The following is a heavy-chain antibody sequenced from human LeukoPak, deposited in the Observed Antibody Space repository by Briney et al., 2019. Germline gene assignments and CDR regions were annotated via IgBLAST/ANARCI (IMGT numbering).Heavy chain of an antibody. CDR1: GFTFSNAW. J-gene: IGHJ4*02. V-gene: IGHV3-15*01. D-gene: IGHD3-22*01. Sequence: PGGSLRLSCAASGFTFSNAWMSWVRQAPGKGLEWVGRIKSKTDGGTTDYAAPVKGRFTISRDDLKNTLYLQMNSLKTEDTAVYYCTTDSYDSSGYYYKYFDYWGQGTLVTVSS. CDR3: TTDSYDSSGYYYKYFDY. CDR2: IKSKTDGGTT.